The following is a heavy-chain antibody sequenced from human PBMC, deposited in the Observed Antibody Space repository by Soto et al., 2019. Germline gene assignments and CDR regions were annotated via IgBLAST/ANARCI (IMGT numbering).Heavy chain of an antibody. CDR2: IIPIFGTP. V-gene: IGHV1-69*01. CDR1: GGIFSTYA. D-gene: IGHD3-10*01. Sequence: QLQLVQSGAEVKKPGSSVKVSCKASGGIFSTYAISWLRQAPGQGLEWMGGIIPIFGTPNYAQRFQGRVTITADESTSTASMELSRLRSEDTAVYYCARDRDDYGSGNYYNRIDFWGQGTLVTVSS. J-gene: IGHJ4*02. CDR3: ARDRDDYGSGNYYNRIDF.